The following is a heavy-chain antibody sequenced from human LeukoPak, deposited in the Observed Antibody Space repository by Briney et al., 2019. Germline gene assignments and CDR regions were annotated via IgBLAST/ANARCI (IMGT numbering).Heavy chain of an antibody. CDR3: AREVTTIGPNWFDP. Sequence: SETLSLTCTVSGGSISSSSYYWGWIRQPPGKGLEWIGSIYYSGSTYYNPSLKSRVTTSVDTSKNQFSLKLSSVTAADTAVYYCAREVTTIGPNWFDPWGQGTLVTVSS. CDR2: IYYSGST. J-gene: IGHJ5*02. D-gene: IGHD5-12*01. V-gene: IGHV4-39*07. CDR1: GGSISSSSYY.